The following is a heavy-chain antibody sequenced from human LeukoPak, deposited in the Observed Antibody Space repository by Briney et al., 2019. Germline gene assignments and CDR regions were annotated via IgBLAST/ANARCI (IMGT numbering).Heavy chain of an antibody. V-gene: IGHV1-69*06. Sequence: GASVKVSCKASGGTFSSYAISWVRQAPGQGLEWMGGVIPIFGTANYAQKFQGRVTITADKSTSTAYMELSSLRSEDTAVYYCARDSRDGYLKPTDDYWGQGTLVTVSS. J-gene: IGHJ4*02. CDR1: GGTFSSYA. CDR2: VIPIFGTA. CDR3: ARDSRDGYLKPTDDY. D-gene: IGHD5-24*01.